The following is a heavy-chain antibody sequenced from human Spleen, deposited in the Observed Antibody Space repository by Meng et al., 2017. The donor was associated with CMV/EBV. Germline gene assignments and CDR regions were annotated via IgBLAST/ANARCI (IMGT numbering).Heavy chain of an antibody. CDR1: GGTFSSYA. Sequence: SVKVSCKASGGTFSSYAISWVRQTPGQGLEWMGGVIPIFATPKYAQKFQGRVTITTDESTNRGYMELSSLRSEDTAIYYCARGGYCRSTTCLYYAMDVWGQGTTVTVSS. J-gene: IGHJ6*02. CDR2: VIPIFATP. CDR3: ARGGYCRSTTCLYYAMDV. V-gene: IGHV1-69*05. D-gene: IGHD2-2*01.